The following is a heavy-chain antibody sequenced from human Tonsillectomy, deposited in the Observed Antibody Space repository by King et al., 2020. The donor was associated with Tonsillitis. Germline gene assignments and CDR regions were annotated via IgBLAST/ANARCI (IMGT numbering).Heavy chain of an antibody. V-gene: IGHV3-23*04. Sequence: GQLVQSGGGLVQPGGSLRLSCAASGFTFSSYAMSWVRQAPGKGLEWVSAISGSGGSTYYADSVKGRFTISRDNSKNTLYLQMNSLRAEDTAVYYCAKAGRDCSSTSCSYFDYWGQGTLVTVSS. CDR1: GFTFSSYA. D-gene: IGHD2-2*01. CDR2: ISGSGGST. CDR3: AKAGRDCSSTSCSYFDY. J-gene: IGHJ4*02.